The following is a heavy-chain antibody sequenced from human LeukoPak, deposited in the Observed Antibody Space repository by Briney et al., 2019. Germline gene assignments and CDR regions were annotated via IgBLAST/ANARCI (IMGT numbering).Heavy chain of an antibody. CDR2: ISGSAGST. CDR1: GFTFSSYA. Sequence: GGSLRLSCAASGFTFSSYAMSWVRQAPGKGLEWVSAISGSAGSTYYADSMKGRFTISRDNSKNTLYLQMNSLRAEDTAVYYCAKFGAALPQKRLGTNTFDYWGQGTLVTVSS. J-gene: IGHJ4*02. CDR3: AKFGAALPQKRLGTNTFDY. V-gene: IGHV3-23*01. D-gene: IGHD6-6*01.